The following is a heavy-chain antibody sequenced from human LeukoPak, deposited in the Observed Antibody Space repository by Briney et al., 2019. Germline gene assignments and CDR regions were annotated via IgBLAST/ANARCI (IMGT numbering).Heavy chain of an antibody. Sequence: PGESLKISCKGSGYRFTTYWIGWVRQMPGKGLEWMGSIYPGDSDTRYSPSFQGQVTISADKSISTAYLQWSSLKASDTAMYYCARHSDSSSHDAFDIWGQGTMVTVSS. CDR2: IYPGDSDT. CDR1: GYRFTTYW. V-gene: IGHV5-51*01. CDR3: ARHSDSSSHDAFDI. D-gene: IGHD6-13*01. J-gene: IGHJ3*02.